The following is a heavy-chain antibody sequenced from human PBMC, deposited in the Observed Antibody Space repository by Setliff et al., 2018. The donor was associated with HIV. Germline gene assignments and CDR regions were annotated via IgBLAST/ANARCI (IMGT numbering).Heavy chain of an antibody. CDR1: AYTFTSYD. Sequence: ASVKVSCKASAYTFTSYDINWVRQSTGQGLEWMGWMNPKSGNTGYARSFQGRVAMTTDTSINTAYMELSGLRPEDTAVYYCARGRRDYFDGSGYGRNWFDPWGQGTLVTVSS. CDR2: MNPKSGNT. J-gene: IGHJ5*02. CDR3: ARGRRDYFDGSGYGRNWFDP. V-gene: IGHV1-8*01. D-gene: IGHD3-22*01.